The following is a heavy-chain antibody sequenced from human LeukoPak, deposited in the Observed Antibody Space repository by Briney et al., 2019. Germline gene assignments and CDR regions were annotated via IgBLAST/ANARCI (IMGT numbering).Heavy chain of an antibody. D-gene: IGHD6-19*01. Sequence: EASVKVSCKASGYDFTSVGITWVRRAPGQGLEWMGWISPYNGNTRYAQKFQGRVAMTTDTSTTTAYMELRGLRFNDTAVYYCARAGPGSGWYFDYWGQGTLVTVLS. CDR3: ARAGPGSGWYFDY. J-gene: IGHJ4*02. V-gene: IGHV1-18*01. CDR2: ISPYNGNT. CDR1: GYDFTSVG.